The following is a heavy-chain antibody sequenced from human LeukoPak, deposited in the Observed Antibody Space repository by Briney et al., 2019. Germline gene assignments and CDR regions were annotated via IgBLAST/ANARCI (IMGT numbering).Heavy chain of an antibody. D-gene: IGHD2-2*01. Sequence: PGGSLRLSCAASGFTFSSYCMHWVRQAPGKGLEWVAFIRYDGSNKYYADSVKGRFTISRDNSKNTLYLQMDSLRAEDTAVYYCAKDRTIVVVPAAMKYYYYYMDVWGKGTTVTVSS. CDR1: GFTFSSYC. CDR2: IRYDGSNK. CDR3: AKDRTIVVVPAAMKYYYYYMDV. J-gene: IGHJ6*03. V-gene: IGHV3-30*02.